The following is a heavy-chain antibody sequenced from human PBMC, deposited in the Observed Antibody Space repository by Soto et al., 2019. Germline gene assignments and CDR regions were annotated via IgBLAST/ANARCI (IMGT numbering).Heavy chain of an antibody. CDR3: ARQKIAARPYYYYGMDV. J-gene: IGHJ6*02. Sequence: GESLKISCKGSGCSFTSYWISWVRQMPGKGLEWMGRIDPSDSYTNYSPSFQGHVTISADKSISTAYLQWSSLKASDTAMYYCARQKIAARPYYYYGMDVWGQGTTVTVSS. CDR1: GCSFTSYW. D-gene: IGHD6-6*01. V-gene: IGHV5-10-1*01. CDR2: IDPSDSYT.